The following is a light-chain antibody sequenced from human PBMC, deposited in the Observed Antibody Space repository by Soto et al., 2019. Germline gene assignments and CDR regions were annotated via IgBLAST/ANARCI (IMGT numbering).Light chain of an antibody. CDR3: QQSYSTFWT. Sequence: DIQMTQSPSSLSASVRDRVTITCRASQSISSYLNWYQQKPGKAPKLLLYAPSSLQGGVPSRCSGSGSGTHFSHTISSLQTEDFATYDCQQSYSTFWTFRKATKVEIK. CDR1: QSISSY. V-gene: IGKV1-39*01. CDR2: APS. J-gene: IGKJ1*01.